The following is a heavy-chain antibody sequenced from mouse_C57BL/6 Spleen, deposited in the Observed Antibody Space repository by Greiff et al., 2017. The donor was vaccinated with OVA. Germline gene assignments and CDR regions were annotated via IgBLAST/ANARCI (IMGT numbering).Heavy chain of an antibody. CDR3: ARSDYGSTFDY. CDR1: GYTFTSYW. J-gene: IGHJ2*01. CDR2: IDPSDSYT. V-gene: IGHV1-50*01. Sequence: QVQLQQPGAELVKPGASVKLSCKASGYTFTSYWMQWVKQRPGQGLEWIGEIDPSDSYTNSNQKFKGKATLTVDTSSSAASMQLSSLTSEDSAGYYCARSDYGSTFDYWGQGTTLTVSS. D-gene: IGHD1-1*01.